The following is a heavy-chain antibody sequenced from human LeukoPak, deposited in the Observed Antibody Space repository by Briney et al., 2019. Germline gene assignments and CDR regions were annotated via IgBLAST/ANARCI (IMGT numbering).Heavy chain of an antibody. CDR1: GGSISSYY. J-gene: IGHJ5*02. Sequence: SETLSLTCTVSGGSISSYYWSWIRQPPGKGLEWIGYIYYSGSTNYNPSLKSRVTISVDTSKNQFSLKLSSVTAADTAVYYCARAEDYGVHSVRFDPWGQGTLVTVSS. D-gene: IGHD4-23*01. CDR2: IYYSGST. CDR3: ARAEDYGVHSVRFDP. V-gene: IGHV4-59*08.